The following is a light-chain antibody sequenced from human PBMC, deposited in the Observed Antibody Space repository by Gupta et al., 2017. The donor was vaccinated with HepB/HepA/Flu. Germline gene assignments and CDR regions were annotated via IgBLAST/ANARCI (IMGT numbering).Light chain of an antibody. J-gene: IGLJ1*01. V-gene: IGLV1-47*01. CDR1: TSNIGSNY. Sequence: QSVLTQPPSASGTAGQWVTIFRSARTSNIGSNYVSWYQQLPGTPPRLIMYRNSQRPSRVPDRFSGSESGTSASLAISGLRTEDEGEYYCAACEGSLSGLYVFGTGTKVSVL. CDR3: AACEGSLSGLYV. CDR2: RNS.